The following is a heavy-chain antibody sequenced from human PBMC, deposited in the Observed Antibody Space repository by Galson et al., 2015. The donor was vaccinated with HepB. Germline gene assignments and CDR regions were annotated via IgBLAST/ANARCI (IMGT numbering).Heavy chain of an antibody. D-gene: IGHD3-22*01. J-gene: IGHJ1*01. CDR3: ARGRPIPGNYDSSGYYERQLYAEYLQH. V-gene: IGHV1-2*02. Sequence: SVKVSCKASGYTFIDYYIHWVRQAPGQGLEWMGWINPKSGATNYLQDFQGRVTMTRDTSISTAHMELSGLKSDDTGVYYCARGRPIPGNYDSSGYYERQLYAEYLQHWGQGTLVTVSS. CDR2: INPKSGAT. CDR1: GYTFIDYY.